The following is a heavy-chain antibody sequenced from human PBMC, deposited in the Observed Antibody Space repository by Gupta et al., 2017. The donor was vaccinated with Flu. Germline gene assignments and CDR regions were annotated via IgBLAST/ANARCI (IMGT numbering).Heavy chain of an antibody. CDR2: MGGSGGNT. J-gene: IGHJ6*02. D-gene: IGHD3-10*01. V-gene: IGHV3-23*01. CDR3: AKHRVGPEITIFRGMDV. CDR1: GFTFGSYG. Sequence: EVQLLESGGGLVQPGGSLRLSCAASGFTFGSYGMSWVRQAPGKGLEWVSAMGGSGGNTYYADSGKGRFTISSDNSKNTLELQMNSLRDEDTAVYYCAKHRVGPEITIFRGMDVWGQGTTVTVSS.